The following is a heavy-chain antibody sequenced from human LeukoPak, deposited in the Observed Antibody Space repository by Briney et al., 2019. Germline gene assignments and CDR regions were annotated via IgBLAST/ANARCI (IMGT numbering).Heavy chain of an antibody. CDR3: ATDPGASTGTWFDP. V-gene: IGHV1-2*02. D-gene: IGHD6-13*01. J-gene: IGHJ5*02. Sequence: ASVTVSCKASGYTFTVYYMHWVRQAPGQGLEWMGWINPNNGGTDYAPKFQGRVTMTRDTSITTAYMELSRLRSDDTAVYYCATDPGASTGTWFDPWGQGTLVTVSS. CDR2: INPNNGGT. CDR1: GYTFTVYY.